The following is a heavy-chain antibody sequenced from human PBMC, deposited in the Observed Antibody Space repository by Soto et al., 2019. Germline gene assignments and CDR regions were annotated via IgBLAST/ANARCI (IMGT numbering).Heavy chain of an antibody. J-gene: IGHJ4*02. Sequence: QVQLVQSGAEVKKPGSSVKVSCKTSGDIFSGYSISWVRQAPGQGLEWMGGIIPIFGTTNYAQRFHGRVTITADKSTSTVYMELYSLKSADTAVYYCARDLGSGYDPGDYWGQGTLVTVSS. V-gene: IGHV1-69*14. CDR3: ARDLGSGYDPGDY. CDR2: IIPIFGTT. CDR1: GDIFSGYS. D-gene: IGHD5-12*01.